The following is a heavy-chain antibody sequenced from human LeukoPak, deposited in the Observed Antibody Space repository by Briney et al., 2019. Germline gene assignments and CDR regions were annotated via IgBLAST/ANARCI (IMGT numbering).Heavy chain of an antibody. CDR3: ASANWGVRDAFDI. CDR2: ISSSGSAI. Sequence: GGSLRLSCAAAGFTFSTYNMNWVRQAPGKGPERSSYISSSGSAIYYADSVKGLFTISRDNAENSVYLQMSSLRAEDTAEYSCASANWGVRDAFDIWGQGTMVTVSS. D-gene: IGHD3-10*01. V-gene: IGHV3-48*04. J-gene: IGHJ3*02. CDR1: GFTFSTYN.